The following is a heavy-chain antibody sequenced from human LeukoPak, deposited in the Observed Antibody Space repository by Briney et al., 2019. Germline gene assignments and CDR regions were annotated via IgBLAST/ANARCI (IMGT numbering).Heavy chain of an antibody. J-gene: IGHJ5*02. CDR2: IIPIFGRA. D-gene: IGHD3-22*01. CDR1: GGTFSSYA. V-gene: IGHV1-69*05. Sequence: SVKVSCKASGGTFSSYAISWVRQAPGQGLEWMGGIIPIFGRANYAQKFQGRVTLTTGESTSTAYMELSSLRSEDTAVYYCATDSSGVPWGQGTLVTVPS. CDR3: ATDSSGVP.